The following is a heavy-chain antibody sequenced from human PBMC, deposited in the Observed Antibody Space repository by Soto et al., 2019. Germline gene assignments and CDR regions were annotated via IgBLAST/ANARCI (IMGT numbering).Heavy chain of an antibody. Sequence: SETLSLTCAVSGGSISSGGYSWSWIRQPPGKGLEWIGYIYHSGSTYYNPSLKSRVTISVDRSKNQFSLKLSSVTAADTAVYYCARERLSYDGFFDYWGQGTLVTVSS. CDR1: GGSISSGGYS. CDR3: ARERLSYDGFFDY. V-gene: IGHV4-30-2*01. J-gene: IGHJ4*02. CDR2: IYHSGST. D-gene: IGHD5-12*01.